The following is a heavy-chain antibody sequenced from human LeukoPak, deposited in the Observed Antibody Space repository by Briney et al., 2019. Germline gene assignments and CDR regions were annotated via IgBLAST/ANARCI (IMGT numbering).Heavy chain of an antibody. CDR1: GYTFTGYY. J-gene: IGHJ4*02. Sequence: ASVKVSCKASGYTFTGYYMHWVRQAPGQGLEWMGWINPNSGGTNYAQKFQGSVTMTRDTSISTAYMELSRLRSDDTAVYYCARRRGRGDGYNYSDYWGQGTLVTVSS. CDR2: INPNSGGT. V-gene: IGHV1-2*02. D-gene: IGHD5-24*01. CDR3: ARRRGRGDGYNYSDY.